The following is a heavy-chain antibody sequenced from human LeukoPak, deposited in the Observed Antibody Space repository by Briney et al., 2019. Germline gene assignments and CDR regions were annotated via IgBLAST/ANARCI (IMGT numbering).Heavy chain of an antibody. CDR3: ARSLDPVHDYGDYLYWFDP. Sequence: SVKVSCKASGGTFSNYAISWVRQAPGQGLEWMGGIIPMFGTANYAQKFQGRVTIAADESTSTAYMELGSLRSEDTAVYYCARSLDPVHDYGDYLYWFDPWGQGTLVTVSS. CDR2: IIPMFGTA. J-gene: IGHJ5*02. V-gene: IGHV1-69*13. CDR1: GGTFSNYA. D-gene: IGHD4-17*01.